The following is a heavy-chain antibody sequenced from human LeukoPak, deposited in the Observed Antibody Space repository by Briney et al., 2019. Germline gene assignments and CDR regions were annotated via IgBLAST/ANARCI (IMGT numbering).Heavy chain of an antibody. CDR2: FDPEDGET. V-gene: IGHV1-24*01. J-gene: IGHJ4*02. Sequence: GASVTVSFKVSGYTLTELSMHWVRQAPGKGLEWMGGFDPEDGETIYAQKFQGRVTMTEDTSTDTAYMELSSLRSEDTAVYYCATTGLGSGWTYYFDYWGQGTLVTVSS. CDR3: ATTGLGSGWTYYFDY. D-gene: IGHD6-19*01. CDR1: GYTLTELS.